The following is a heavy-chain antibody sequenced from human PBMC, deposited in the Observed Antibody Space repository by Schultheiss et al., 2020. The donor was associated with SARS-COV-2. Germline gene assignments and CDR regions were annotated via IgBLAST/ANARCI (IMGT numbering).Heavy chain of an antibody. Sequence: ASVKVSCKASGYIFTKYAMYWVRQAPGQRPEWMGLINPSGGGASIAHKFQGRVTMTRDMSTSTVYLELRSLRSDDTAVYYCARDCPRGLTWSPGSTRLLPEPYYYYGMDVWGQGTTVTVSS. CDR3: ARDCPRGLTWSPGSTRLLPEPYYYYGMDV. CDR2: INPSGGGA. V-gene: IGHV1-46*01. J-gene: IGHJ6*02. D-gene: IGHD1-14*01. CDR1: GYIFTKYA.